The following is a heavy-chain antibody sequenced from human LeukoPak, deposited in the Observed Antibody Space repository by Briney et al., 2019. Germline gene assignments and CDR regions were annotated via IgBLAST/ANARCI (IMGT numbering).Heavy chain of an antibody. Sequence: SETLSLTCTVSGGSIGSYYWSWIRQPPGKGLEWIGYIYFSGITNYNPFLKSRVTILVDTSKNQFSLKLSSVTAADTAVYYCARSETYGSGWYYFDYWGQGTLVTVSS. CDR3: ARSETYGSGWYYFDY. CDR2: IYFSGIT. V-gene: IGHV4-59*08. CDR1: GGSIGSYY. D-gene: IGHD6-19*01. J-gene: IGHJ4*02.